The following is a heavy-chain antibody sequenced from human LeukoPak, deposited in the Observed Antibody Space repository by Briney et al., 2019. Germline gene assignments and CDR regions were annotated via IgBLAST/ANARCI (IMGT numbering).Heavy chain of an antibody. CDR2: INAGNGNT. CDR1: GYTFTSYA. CDR3: ARDGSLGITMVRGVIITFGFDP. Sequence: GASVKVSCKASGYTFTSYAMHWVRQAPGQRLEWMGWINAGNGNTKYSQKFQGRVTITRDTSASTAYMELSSLRSEDTAVYYCARDGSLGITMVRGVIITFGFDPWGQGTLVTVSS. V-gene: IGHV1-3*01. J-gene: IGHJ5*02. D-gene: IGHD3-10*01.